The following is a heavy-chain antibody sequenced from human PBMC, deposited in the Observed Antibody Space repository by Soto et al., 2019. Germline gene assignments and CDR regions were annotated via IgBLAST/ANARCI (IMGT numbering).Heavy chain of an antibody. V-gene: IGHV3-23*01. CDR2: IGGNGGHT. J-gene: IGHJ4*02. D-gene: IGHD1-7*01. CDR3: GKDPRLELRNVDC. Sequence: EMQLLESEGGLVQPGGSLRLSCAVSGITSGSYAMMWVRQAPGKGLEWVSTIGGNGGHTYYADSVKGRFTISRDNSKNIGFLQMNSLRAEDTAVSFCGKDPRLELRNVDCWGQGTLVTFSS. CDR1: GITSGSYA.